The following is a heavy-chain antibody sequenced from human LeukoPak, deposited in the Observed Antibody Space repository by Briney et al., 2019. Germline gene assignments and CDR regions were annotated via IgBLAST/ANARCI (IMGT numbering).Heavy chain of an antibody. J-gene: IGHJ4*02. D-gene: IGHD2-2*01. V-gene: IGHV3-33*08. Sequence: TGGSLRLSCAASGFTFSDNYMSWIRQAPGKGLEWVAVIWYDGSNKYYADSVKGRFTISRDNSKNTLYLQMNSLRAEDTAVYYCARAPVLCSSTSCYDQYFDYWGQGTLVTVSS. CDR3: ARAPVLCSSTSCYDQYFDY. CDR2: IWYDGSNK. CDR1: GFTFSDNY.